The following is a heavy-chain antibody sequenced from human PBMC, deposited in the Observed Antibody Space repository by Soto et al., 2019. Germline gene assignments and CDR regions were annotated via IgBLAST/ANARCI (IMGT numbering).Heavy chain of an antibody. Sequence: SETLSLTCTVSVGSISSYYWSWIRQPPGKGLEWIGYIYYSGSTNYNPSLKSRVTISVDTSKNQFSLKLSSVTAADTAVYYCARDRLNYRYYYCMDVWRKGPTVTLSP. CDR1: VGSISSYY. D-gene: IGHD1-7*01. V-gene: IGHV4-59*01. CDR3: ARDRLNYRYYYCMDV. J-gene: IGHJ6*04. CDR2: IYYSGST.